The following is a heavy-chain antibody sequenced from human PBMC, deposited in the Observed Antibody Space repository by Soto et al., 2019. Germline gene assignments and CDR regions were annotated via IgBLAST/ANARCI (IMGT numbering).Heavy chain of an antibody. CDR1: GFTFSDYY. J-gene: IGHJ4*02. V-gene: IGHV3-11*06. CDR3: ASYGDYEVGVFDY. D-gene: IGHD4-17*01. Sequence: LRLSCAASGFTFSDYYMSWIRQAPGKGLEWVSYISSSSSYTNYADSVKGRFTISRDNAKNSLYLQMNSLRAEDTAVYYCASYGDYEVGVFDYWGQGTLVTVSS. CDR2: ISSSSSYT.